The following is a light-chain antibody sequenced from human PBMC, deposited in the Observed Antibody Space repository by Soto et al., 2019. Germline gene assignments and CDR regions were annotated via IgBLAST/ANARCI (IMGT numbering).Light chain of an antibody. CDR1: QSVSSN. J-gene: IGKJ1*01. CDR2: VAS. V-gene: IGKV3-15*01. CDR3: QQYNNWPFPTWT. Sequence: EIVMTQSPATLSVSPGERATLSCRASQSVSSNLAWYQQKPGQAPRLLIYVASTRATGIPARFSGSGSGTEFTLTINSLQSEDFAVYYCQQYNNWPFPTWTFGQGTKVEIK.